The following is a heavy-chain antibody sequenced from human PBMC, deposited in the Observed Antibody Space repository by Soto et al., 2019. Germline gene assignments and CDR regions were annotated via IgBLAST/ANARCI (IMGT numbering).Heavy chain of an antibody. V-gene: IGHV4-59*01. D-gene: IGHD6-13*01. CDR2: IYYSGST. J-gene: IGHJ4*02. CDR3: ARVRRGTGSLVLLDY. Sequence: SETLSLTCTVSGGSISSYCWRWIRKQKRKGMEWIGYIYYSGSTNYNPSLKSRVTISVDTSKNQFSLKLSSVTAADTAVYFCARVRRGTGSLVLLDYWGQGTLVTVSS. CDR1: GGSISSYC.